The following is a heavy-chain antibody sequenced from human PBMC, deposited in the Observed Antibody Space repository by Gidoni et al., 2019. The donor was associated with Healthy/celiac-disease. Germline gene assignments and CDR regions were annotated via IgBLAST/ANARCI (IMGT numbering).Heavy chain of an antibody. D-gene: IGHD3-10*01. CDR2: IYTSGST. V-gene: IGHV4-4*07. Sequence: QVQLQESGPGLVKPSETLSLTCTVSGGSISSYYWRWIRQPAGKGLEWIGRIYTSGSTNYNPSLKSRVTMSVDTSKNQFSLKLSSVTAADTAVYYCAREDYYGSGSYYNAFDYWGQGTLVTVSS. CDR1: GGSISSYY. J-gene: IGHJ4*02. CDR3: AREDYYGSGSYYNAFDY.